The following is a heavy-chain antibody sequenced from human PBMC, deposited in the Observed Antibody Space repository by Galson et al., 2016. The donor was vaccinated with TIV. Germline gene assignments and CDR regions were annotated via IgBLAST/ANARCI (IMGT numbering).Heavy chain of an antibody. V-gene: IGHV4-59*01. CDR3: ARDLGLGAFDI. J-gene: IGHJ3*02. CDR2: ISDSGRS. D-gene: IGHD7-27*01. CDR1: SDSIINYY. Sequence: SETLSLTCTVSSDSIINYYLRWIRQPPGKGLEWIGYISDSGRSNENPSLKSRVTISVDTSKKQISLKLKSVTAADTAMYYCARDLGLGAFDIWGQGTMVTVSS.